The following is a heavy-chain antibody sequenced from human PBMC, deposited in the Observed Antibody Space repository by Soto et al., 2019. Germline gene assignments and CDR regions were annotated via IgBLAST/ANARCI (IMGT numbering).Heavy chain of an antibody. V-gene: IGHV3-64*01. CDR3: ARGSGPKQLWAHSDY. Sequence: EVQLVESGGGLVQPGGSLRLSCAASGFTFSSYAMHWVRQAPGKGLEYVSAISSNGGRTYYANSVKGRFTISRDNSKNRLYFEMDSLSAEDMAVYYCARGSGPKQLWAHSDYWCQGTLVTVSS. CDR1: GFTFSSYA. CDR2: ISSNGGRT. D-gene: IGHD5-18*01. J-gene: IGHJ4*02.